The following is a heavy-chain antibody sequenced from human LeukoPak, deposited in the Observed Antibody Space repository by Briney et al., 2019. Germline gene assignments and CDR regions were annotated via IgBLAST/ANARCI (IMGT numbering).Heavy chain of an antibody. V-gene: IGHV4-39*07. Sequence: PSETLSLTCTVSGGSISSGGYYWSWIRQPPGKGLEWIGEINHSGSTNYNPSLKSRVTISVDTSKNQFYLKLSSVTAADTAVYYCARREYDFWSGYYRIFDYWGQGTLVTVSS. CDR3: ARREYDFWSGYYRIFDY. CDR1: GGSISSGGYY. CDR2: INHSGST. D-gene: IGHD3-3*01. J-gene: IGHJ4*02.